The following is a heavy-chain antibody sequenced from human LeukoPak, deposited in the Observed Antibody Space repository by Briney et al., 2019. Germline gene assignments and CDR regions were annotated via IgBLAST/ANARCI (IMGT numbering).Heavy chain of an antibody. CDR3: ARLGYYYDIKWFDP. CDR1: GGSISSYY. D-gene: IGHD3-22*01. V-gene: IGHV4-59*08. CDR2: IYYSGST. J-gene: IGHJ5*02. Sequence: SETLSLTCTVSGGSISSYYWSWIRQPPGKGLEWIGYIYYSGSTNYNPSLKSRVTISVDTSKNQFSLKLSSVTAADTAVYYCARLGYYYDIKWFDPWGQGTLVTVSS.